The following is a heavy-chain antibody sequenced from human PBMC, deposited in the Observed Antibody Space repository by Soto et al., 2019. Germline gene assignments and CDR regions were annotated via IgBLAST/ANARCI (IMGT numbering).Heavy chain of an antibody. CDR3: ARVSSSGYYYYFDY. CDR2: VYHSGNT. J-gene: IGHJ4*02. V-gene: IGHV4-38-2*01. CDR1: GYSISLGYY. D-gene: IGHD3-22*01. Sequence: PSETLSLTCAVSGYSISLGYYWGWIRQPPGKGLEWIGSVYHSGNTYYNPSLKSRVSISLDTSKNHFSLELTSVTAADPAVYYCARVSSSGYYYYFDYWGQGTLVTVSS.